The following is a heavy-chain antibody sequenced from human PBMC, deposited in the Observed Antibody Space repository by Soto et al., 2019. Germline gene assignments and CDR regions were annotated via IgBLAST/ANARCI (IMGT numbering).Heavy chain of an antibody. CDR2: INPNSGGT. J-gene: IGHJ3*02. Sequence: ASVKVSCKASGYTFTGYYMHWVRQAPGQGLEWMGWINPNSGGTNYAQKFQGWVTMTRDTSISTAYMELSRLRSDDTAVYYCARDRNWNYGKDDAFDIWGQGTMVTVSS. V-gene: IGHV1-2*04. CDR1: GYTFTGYY. D-gene: IGHD1-7*01. CDR3: ARDRNWNYGKDDAFDI.